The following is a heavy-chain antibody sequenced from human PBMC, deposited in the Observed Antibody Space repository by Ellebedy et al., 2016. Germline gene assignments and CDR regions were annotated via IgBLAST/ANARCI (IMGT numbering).Heavy chain of an antibody. CDR1: GFTFSSYS. CDR2: ISSSSSYI. V-gene: IGHV3-21*01. D-gene: IGHD3-22*01. J-gene: IGHJ4*02. CDR3: FCYYYDSSGYPVYYFDY. Sequence: GESLKISCAASGFTFSSYSMNWVRQAPGKGLEWVSSISSSSSYIYYADSVKGRFTISSDNAKNSLYLQMNSLRAEDTAVYYCFCYYYDSSGYPVYYFDYWGQGTLVTVSS.